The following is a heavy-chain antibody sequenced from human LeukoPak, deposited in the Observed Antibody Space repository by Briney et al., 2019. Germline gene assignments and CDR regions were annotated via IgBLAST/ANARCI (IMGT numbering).Heavy chain of an antibody. CDR3: ARQFDSSGWGPFDY. CDR1: GYSFASYW. V-gene: IGHV5-51*01. D-gene: IGHD6-19*01. CDR2: MYPGDSDT. J-gene: IGHJ4*02. Sequence: GESLKISCKGSGYSFASYWIGWVRQMPGEGLEWTGIMYPGDSDTRYSPSFQGQVTISADKSINTAYLQWNSLKASDTAMYYCARQFDSSGWGPFDYWGQGALVTVSS.